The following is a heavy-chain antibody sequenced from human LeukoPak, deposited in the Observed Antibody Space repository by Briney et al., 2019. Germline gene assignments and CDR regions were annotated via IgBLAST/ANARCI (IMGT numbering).Heavy chain of an antibody. D-gene: IGHD3-10*01. Sequence: GGSLRLSCAASGFTFSSYWMHWVRQAPGKGLVWVSRINSDGSSTSYADSVKGRFTISRDNAKNTLYLQMTSLRAEDTAVYYCPREYYGSGYAYCGQGTLVTVSS. CDR3: PREYYGSGYAY. CDR1: GFTFSSYW. CDR2: INSDGSST. J-gene: IGHJ4*02. V-gene: IGHV3-74*01.